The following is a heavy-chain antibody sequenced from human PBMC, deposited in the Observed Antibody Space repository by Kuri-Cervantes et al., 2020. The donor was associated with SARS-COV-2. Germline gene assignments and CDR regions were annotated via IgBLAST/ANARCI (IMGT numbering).Heavy chain of an antibody. Sequence: GESLKISCAASGFIVSSSYMSWVRQAPGKGLEWVSTIYAGGGTYYADSVKGQFTISRDISKNTVFLQMNRLRPEDTAVYYCARSCTYARCSEYFQHWGQGTLVTVSS. J-gene: IGHJ1*01. V-gene: IGHV3-66*02. CDR2: IYAGGGT. CDR3: ARSCTYARCSEYFQH. D-gene: IGHD2-8*01. CDR1: GFIVSSSY.